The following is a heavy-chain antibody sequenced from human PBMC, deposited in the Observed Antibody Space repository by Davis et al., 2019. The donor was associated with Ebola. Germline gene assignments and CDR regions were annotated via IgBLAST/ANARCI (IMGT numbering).Heavy chain of an antibody. D-gene: IGHD2-2*01. Sequence: SVKVSCEASGGTFSSYAISWVRQAPGQGLEWMGGIIPIFGTANYAQKFQGRVTITADESTSTAYMELSSLRSEDTAVYYCARTLGYCSSTSCYNWFDPWGQGTLVTVSS. J-gene: IGHJ5*02. CDR2: IIPIFGTA. CDR3: ARTLGYCSSTSCYNWFDP. V-gene: IGHV1-69*13. CDR1: GGTFSSYA.